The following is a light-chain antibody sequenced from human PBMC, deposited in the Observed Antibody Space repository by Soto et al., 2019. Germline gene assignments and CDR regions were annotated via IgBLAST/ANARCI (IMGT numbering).Light chain of an antibody. CDR2: DAS. V-gene: IGKV1-5*01. J-gene: IGKJ1*01. CDR1: QSVTKW. Sequence: DIQMTQSPSTLSASVGDRVTITCRASQSVTKWVAWYQQRPGQAPKVLIWDASSLQRGVPSRFSGSGYGTEFTLTISSLQTDDFSTYYCQQYHSYWTFGQGTKVDIK. CDR3: QQYHSYWT.